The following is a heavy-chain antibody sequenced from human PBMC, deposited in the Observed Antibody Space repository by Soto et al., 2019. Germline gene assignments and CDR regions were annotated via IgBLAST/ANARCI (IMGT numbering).Heavy chain of an antibody. CDR3: ARSVDTAMVTGRDYYYGMDV. CDR2: INPNSGGT. CDR1: GYTFTGYY. J-gene: IGHJ6*02. D-gene: IGHD5-18*01. V-gene: IGHV1-2*02. Sequence: ASVKVSCKASGYTFTGYYMHWVRQAPGQGLEWMGWINPNSGGTNYAQKFPGRVTMTRDTSISTAYMELSRLRSDDTAVYSCARSVDTAMVTGRDYYYGMDVWGQGTTVPVSS.